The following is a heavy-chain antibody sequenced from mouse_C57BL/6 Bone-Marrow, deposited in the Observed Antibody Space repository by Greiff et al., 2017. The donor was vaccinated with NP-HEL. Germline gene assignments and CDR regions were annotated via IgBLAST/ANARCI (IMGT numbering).Heavy chain of an antibody. CDR3: AHSSVLFDY. Sequence: QVQLQQSGPELVKPGASVKISCKASGYAFSSSWMNWVKQRPGKGLEWIGRIYPGDGDTNYNGKFKGTATLTADKSSSTAYMQLSSLTSEDSAVYFCAHSSVLFDYWGQGTTLTVSS. D-gene: IGHD1-2*01. V-gene: IGHV1-82*01. CDR1: GYAFSSSW. J-gene: IGHJ2*01. CDR2: IYPGDGDT.